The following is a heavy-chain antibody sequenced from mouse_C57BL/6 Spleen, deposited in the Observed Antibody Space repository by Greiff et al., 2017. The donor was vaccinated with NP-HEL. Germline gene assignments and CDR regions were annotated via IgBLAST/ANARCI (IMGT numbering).Heavy chain of an antibody. Sequence: QVQLQQPGAELVKPGASVKMSCKASGYTFTSYWITWVKQRPGQGLEWIGDIYPGSGSTNYNEKFKSKATLTVDTSSSTAYMQLSSLTSEDSAVYYCARKGTTTVVPQAWFAYWGQGTLVTVSA. D-gene: IGHD1-1*01. V-gene: IGHV1-55*01. CDR1: GYTFTSYW. CDR3: ARKGTTTVVPQAWFAY. J-gene: IGHJ3*01. CDR2: IYPGSGST.